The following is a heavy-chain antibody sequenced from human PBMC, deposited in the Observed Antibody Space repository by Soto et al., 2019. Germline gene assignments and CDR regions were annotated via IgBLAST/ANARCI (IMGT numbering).Heavy chain of an antibody. D-gene: IGHD2-21*01. CDR2: TYYRCKWYY. Sequence: QVQLQQSGPGLVKPSQTLSLTCAISGDSVSSNSAAWTWIRQSPSRGLEWLGRTYYRCKWYYDYALSPQSRITINPYTSKNQFSLQLNSVTPENTAVYYCARGDGHNSNNFDYWGQGSLVTVSS. CDR3: ARGDGHNSNNFDY. V-gene: IGHV6-1*01. CDR1: GDSVSSNSAA. J-gene: IGHJ4*02.